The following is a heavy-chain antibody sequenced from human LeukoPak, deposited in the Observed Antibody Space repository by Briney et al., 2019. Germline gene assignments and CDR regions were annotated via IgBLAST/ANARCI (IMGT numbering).Heavy chain of an antibody. CDR1: GFTFSDYY. Sequence: PGGSLRLSCAASGFTFSDYYMSWIRQAPGKGLEWVSHISSSGSTIYYADSVKGRFTISRDNAKNSLYLQMNSLRAEDTAVYYCARAKGVVVINPDSGPYFDYWGQGTLVTVSS. CDR2: ISSSGSTI. J-gene: IGHJ4*02. D-gene: IGHD3-22*01. CDR3: ARAKGVVVINPDSGPYFDY. V-gene: IGHV3-11*01.